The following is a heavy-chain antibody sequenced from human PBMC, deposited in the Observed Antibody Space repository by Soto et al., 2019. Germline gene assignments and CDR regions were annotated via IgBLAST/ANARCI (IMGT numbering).Heavy chain of an antibody. CDR2: ISHSGIT. Sequence: SETLSISCAVSGGSITSANWWTWVRQPPGGGLEWIGEISHSGITNYKASLKSRVTMSVDKTKNDVSLKLTSVTAADTAVYYCARVLRGWFDPWGQGTPVTVSS. J-gene: IGHJ5*02. CDR1: GGSITSANW. V-gene: IGHV4-4*02. CDR3: ARVLRGWFDP.